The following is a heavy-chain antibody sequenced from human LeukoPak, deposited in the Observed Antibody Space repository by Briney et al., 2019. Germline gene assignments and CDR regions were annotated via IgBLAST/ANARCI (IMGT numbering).Heavy chain of an antibody. CDR2: ISSSSSYI. CDR1: GFTFSSYS. CDR3: ARGREYDYVWGSYDY. Sequence: GGSLRLSCAASGFTFSSYSMNWVRQAPGKGLEWVSSISSSSSYIYYADSVKGRFTISRDNAKNSLYLQMNSLRAEDTAVYYCARGREYDYVWGSYDYWGQGALVTVSS. J-gene: IGHJ4*02. V-gene: IGHV3-21*01. D-gene: IGHD3-16*01.